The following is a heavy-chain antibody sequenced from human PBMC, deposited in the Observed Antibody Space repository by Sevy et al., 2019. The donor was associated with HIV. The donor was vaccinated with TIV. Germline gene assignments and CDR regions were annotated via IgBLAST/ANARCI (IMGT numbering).Heavy chain of an antibody. D-gene: IGHD3-22*01. V-gene: IGHV4-59*01. J-gene: IGHJ4*02. CDR2: IYYSGST. Sequence: SETLSLTCTVSGGSISSYYWSWIRQPPGKGLEWIGYIYYSGSTNYNPSLKSRVTISVDTSKNQFSLKLSSVTAADTAVYYCARGGGYSSGYFDPHPTTGAFDYWGQGTLVTVSS. CDR1: GGSISSYY. CDR3: ARGGGYSSGYFDPHPTTGAFDY.